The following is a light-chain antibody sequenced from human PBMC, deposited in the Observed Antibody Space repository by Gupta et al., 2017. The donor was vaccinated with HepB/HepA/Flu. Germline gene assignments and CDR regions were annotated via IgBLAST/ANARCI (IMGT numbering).Light chain of an antibody. CDR3: QHRSNWLT. V-gene: IGKV3-11*01. Sequence: EIVLTQSPATLSLSPGERATLSCRASQSVSSYLAWYQQKPGQAPRLLIYDAFNRATGIPARFSGSGSGTDFTLTISSLEPEDFAVYYCQHRSNWLTFGGGTKVDIK. CDR1: QSVSSY. CDR2: DAF. J-gene: IGKJ4*01.